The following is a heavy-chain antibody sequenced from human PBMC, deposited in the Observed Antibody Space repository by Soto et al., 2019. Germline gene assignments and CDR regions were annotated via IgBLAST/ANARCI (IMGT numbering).Heavy chain of an antibody. J-gene: IGHJ4*02. CDR1: GFTFSSYG. CDR2: IWYDGSNK. CDR3: ARDRNSWSPARWGYYDSSGSPDY. V-gene: IGHV3-33*08. Sequence: PGGSLRLSCAASGFTFSSYGMHWVRQAPGKGLEWVAVIWYDGSNKYYADSVKGRFTISRDNSKNTLYLQMNSLRAEDTAVYYCARDRNSWSPARWGYYDSSGSPDYWGQGTLVTVSS. D-gene: IGHD3-22*01.